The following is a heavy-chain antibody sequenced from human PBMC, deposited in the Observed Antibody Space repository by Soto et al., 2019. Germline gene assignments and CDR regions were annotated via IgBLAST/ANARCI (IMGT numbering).Heavy chain of an antibody. CDR1: GFTVSSNY. CDR2: IYSGGST. V-gene: IGHV3-66*01. Sequence: GGSLRLSCAASGFTVSSNYMSWVRQAPGKGLEWVSVIYSGGSTYYADSVKGRFTISRDNSKNTLYLQMNSLRAEDTAVYYCAKGQTYDSSGYPDDYYYGMDVWGQGTTVTVSS. J-gene: IGHJ6*02. D-gene: IGHD3-22*01. CDR3: AKGQTYDSSGYPDDYYYGMDV.